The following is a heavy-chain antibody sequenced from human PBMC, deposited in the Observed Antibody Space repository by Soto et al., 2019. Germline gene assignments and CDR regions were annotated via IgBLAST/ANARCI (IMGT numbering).Heavy chain of an antibody. J-gene: IGHJ4*02. V-gene: IGHV1-18*01. CDR3: AREWDNKSEHSSGWYDDF. CDR2: ISGYSGHT. CDR1: GYTFTSYA. Sequence: ASVKVSCKASGYTFTSYAMHWVRQAPGQRLEWMGWISGYSGHTYYAQKFQGRVTMTTDTSTNTVYMELRSLRSDDTAVYYCAREWDNKSEHSSGWYDDFWGQGTLVTVSS. D-gene: IGHD6-19*01.